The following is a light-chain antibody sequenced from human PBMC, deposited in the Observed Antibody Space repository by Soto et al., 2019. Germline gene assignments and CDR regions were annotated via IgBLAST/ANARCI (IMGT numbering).Light chain of an antibody. V-gene: IGKV4-1*01. CDR1: QSILYSPNNKSY. Sequence: DIVMTQSPDSLAVSLGERATINCRSSQSILYSPNNKSYLAWYQQKSGQPPKLLIYWTSTRESGVPDRFSGSGSGTEFTLTISSLQAEDVAVYYCQQYYSSPFTFGPGTNVDVK. CDR2: WTS. CDR3: QQYYSSPFT. J-gene: IGKJ3*01.